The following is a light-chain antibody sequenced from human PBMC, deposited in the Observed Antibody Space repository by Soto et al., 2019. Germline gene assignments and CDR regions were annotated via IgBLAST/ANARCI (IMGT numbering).Light chain of an antibody. V-gene: IGKV1-39*01. CDR2: TTS. Sequence: DIQMTQSPSSLSASVGDRVTITCRTSQSISSFLNWYQHKPGNAPKLLIYTTSTLRSGVPSRFRGSRSGTHFTLTITNMQPEDFATYYCQQSYSTPPITFGQGTRLDIK. J-gene: IGKJ5*01. CDR1: QSISSF. CDR3: QQSYSTPPIT.